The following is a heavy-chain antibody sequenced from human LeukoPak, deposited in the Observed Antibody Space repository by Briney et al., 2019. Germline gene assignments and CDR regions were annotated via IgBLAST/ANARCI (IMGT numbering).Heavy chain of an antibody. CDR1: GYTFTGYY. CDR2: INPNSGGT. V-gene: IGHV1-2*02. CDR3: ARVAQQLVPGAYYYYMDV. Sequence: ASVNVSCKASGYTFTGYYMHWVRQAPGQGREWMGWINPNSGGTNYAQKFQGRATMTRDTSISTAYMELSRLRSDDTAVYYCARVAQQLVPGAYYYYMDVWGKGTTVTVSS. D-gene: IGHD6-13*01. J-gene: IGHJ6*03.